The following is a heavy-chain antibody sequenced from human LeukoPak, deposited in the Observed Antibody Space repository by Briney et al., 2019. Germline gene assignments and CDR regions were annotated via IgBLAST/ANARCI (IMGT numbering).Heavy chain of an antibody. V-gene: IGHV3-9*01. J-gene: IGHJ4*02. CDR1: GFTFDDYA. CDR3: AKDSLPFGVVIIEYYFDY. D-gene: IGHD3-3*01. CDR2: ISWNSGSI. Sequence: PGGSLRLSCAASGFTFDDYAMHWVRQAPGKGLEWVSGISWNSGSIGYADSVKGRFTISRGNAKNSLYLQMNSLRAEDTALYYCAKDSLPFGVVIIEYYFDYWGQGTLVTVSS.